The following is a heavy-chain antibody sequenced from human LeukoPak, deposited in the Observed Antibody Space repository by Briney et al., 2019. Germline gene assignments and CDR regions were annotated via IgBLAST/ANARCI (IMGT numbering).Heavy chain of an antibody. D-gene: IGHD5-12*01. CDR1: GFTFSSYG. CDR2: ISYDGSNK. Sequence: GGSLRLSCAASGFTFSSYGMHWVRQAPGKGLEWVAVISYDGSNKYYADSVKGRFTISRDNSKNTLYLQMNSLRAEDTAVYYCAKDRDIVATINWFDPWGQGTLVTVSS. V-gene: IGHV3-30*18. CDR3: AKDRDIVATINWFDP. J-gene: IGHJ5*02.